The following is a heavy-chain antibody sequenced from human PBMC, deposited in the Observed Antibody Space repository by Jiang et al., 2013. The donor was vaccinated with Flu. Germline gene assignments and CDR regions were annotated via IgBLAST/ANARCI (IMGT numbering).Heavy chain of an antibody. D-gene: IGHD3-22*01. J-gene: IGHJ4*02. CDR3: AREYYYDSSGYSPHPYYFDY. CDR2: IIPILGIA. CDR1: GGTFSSYA. V-gene: IGHV1-69*04. Sequence: GAEVKKPGSSVKVSCKASGGTFSSYAISWVRQAPGQGLEWMGRIIPILGIANYAQKFQGRVTITADKSTSTAYMELSSLRSEDTAVYYCAREYYYDSSGYSPHPYYFDYWGQGTLVTVSS.